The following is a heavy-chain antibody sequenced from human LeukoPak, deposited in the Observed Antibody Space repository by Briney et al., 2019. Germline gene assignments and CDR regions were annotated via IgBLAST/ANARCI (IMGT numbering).Heavy chain of an antibody. J-gene: IGHJ4*02. CDR2: ISGGGST. CDR1: GFSFSSYA. D-gene: IGHD1-26*01. V-gene: IGHV3-23*01. CDR3: AKRRLGAVDY. Sequence: GGSLRLSCATSGFSFSSYAMNWVRQAPGKGLEWVSAISGGGSTYYADPVRGRFTISRDNSKNTLYLQMNSLTAEDTAVYYCAKRRLGAVDYWGQGSLVTVSS.